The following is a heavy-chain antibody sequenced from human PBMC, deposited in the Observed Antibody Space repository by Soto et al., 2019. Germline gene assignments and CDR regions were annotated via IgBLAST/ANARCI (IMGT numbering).Heavy chain of an antibody. V-gene: IGHV1-18*01. CDR1: GYTFTSYG. CDR3: ARREGDTMVRGVRALYYYYGMDV. Sequence: ASVKVSCKASGYTFTSYGISWVRQAPGQRLEWMGWISGYNGDINYAQQFQGRVTMTTDTSTSTAYMELRSLRSGDTAVYHCARREGDTMVRGVRALYYYYGMDVWGQGTTVTVSS. CDR2: ISGYNGDI. J-gene: IGHJ6*02. D-gene: IGHD3-10*01.